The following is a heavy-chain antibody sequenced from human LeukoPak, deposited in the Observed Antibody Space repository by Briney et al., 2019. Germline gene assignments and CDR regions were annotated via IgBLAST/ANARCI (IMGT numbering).Heavy chain of an antibody. CDR2: IYYSGST. Sequence: SETLSLTCTVSGGSISSYYWSWIRQPPGKGLEWIGYIYYSGSTNYNSSLKSRVTISVDTSKNQFSLKLSSVTAADTAVYYCARGYNFDYWGQGTLVTVSS. CDR3: ARGYNFDY. CDR1: GGSISSYY. D-gene: IGHD5-18*01. J-gene: IGHJ4*02. V-gene: IGHV4-59*01.